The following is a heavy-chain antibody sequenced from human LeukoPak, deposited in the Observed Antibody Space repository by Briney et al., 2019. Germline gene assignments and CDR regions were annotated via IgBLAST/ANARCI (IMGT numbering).Heavy chain of an antibody. CDR3: ARGYYYDSSGSLRAFDI. Sequence: PGGSLRLFCAASGFTFTIYWIHWVRQAPGKGLVWVSRIRGDGSTTSYADSVKGRFTISRDNAKNTLSLQMNSLRAEDTAVYYCARGYYYDSSGSLRAFDIWGQGTMVTVSS. V-gene: IGHV3-74*01. CDR2: IRGDGSTT. J-gene: IGHJ3*02. D-gene: IGHD3-22*01. CDR1: GFTFTIYW.